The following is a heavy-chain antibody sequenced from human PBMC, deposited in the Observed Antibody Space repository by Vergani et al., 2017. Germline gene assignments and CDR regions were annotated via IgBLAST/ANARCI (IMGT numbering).Heavy chain of an antibody. V-gene: IGHV1-69*01. CDR1: GGTFSSYA. D-gene: IGHD2-2*01. CDR3: AKLSDIVVVPAAHTDDAFDI. J-gene: IGHJ3*02. Sequence: QVQLVQSGAEVKKPGSSVKVSCKASGGTFSSYAISWVRQAPGQGLEWMGGIIPIFGTANYAQKFQGRVTITADESTSTAYMELSSLRSEDTAVYYCAKLSDIVVVPAAHTDDAFDIWGRETMVTVSS. CDR2: IIPIFGTA.